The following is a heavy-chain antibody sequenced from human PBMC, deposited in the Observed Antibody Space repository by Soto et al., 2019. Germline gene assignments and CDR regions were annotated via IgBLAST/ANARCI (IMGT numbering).Heavy chain of an antibody. CDR2: ISGSGGST. V-gene: IGHV3-23*01. D-gene: IGHD2-15*01. J-gene: IGHJ6*02. CDR3: AKGSAATHYYYYALDV. Sequence: EGSLRLSCTASGFTFRYYAMGWVRQAPGKGLEWVSFISGSGGSTYYADSVKGRFTISRDNSKNTLSLQMHSLRAEDTAIYYCAKGSAATHYYYYALDVWGQGTTVTVSS. CDR1: GFTFRYYA.